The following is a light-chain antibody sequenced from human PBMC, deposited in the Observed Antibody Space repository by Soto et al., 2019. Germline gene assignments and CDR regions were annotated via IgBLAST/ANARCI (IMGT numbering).Light chain of an antibody. Sequence: EIVLTQSPGTLSLSPGERVTLSCRASESVTSDYLGWYQQKPGKAPRLLMYVASTRATGIPDRFSGSGSGTDFTLTISRLEPEDLAVYYCQLYGTSPFSFGGGARLEIK. CDR3: QLYGTSPFS. CDR2: VAS. CDR1: ESVTSDY. V-gene: IGKV3-20*01. J-gene: IGKJ4*01.